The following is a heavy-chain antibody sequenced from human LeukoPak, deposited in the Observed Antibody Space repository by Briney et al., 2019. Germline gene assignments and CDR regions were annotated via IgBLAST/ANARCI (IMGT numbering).Heavy chain of an antibody. CDR2: IYYRGST. J-gene: IGHJ4*02. CDR3: GTNPWWERIVVATAINY. CDR1: GGSTSSSSYY. V-gene: IGHV4-39*01. D-gene: IGHD2-21*02. Sequence: SESLSLTCLVSGGSTSSSSYYWGRIRQHPGKGLEGIGSIYYRGSTYYNPSLKRRVTISVDTSKKQFFWTVSSVTAGATAVDCCGTNPWWERIVVATAINYWGQGTLGTVSS.